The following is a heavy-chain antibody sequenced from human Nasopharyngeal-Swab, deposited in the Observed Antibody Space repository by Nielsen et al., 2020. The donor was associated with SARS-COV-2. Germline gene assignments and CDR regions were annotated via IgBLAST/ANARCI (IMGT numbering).Heavy chain of an antibody. D-gene: IGHD2-15*01. CDR3: ARASTDIVVVVAAITHFDY. CDR1: GGSIRSAGYY. Sequence: SETLSLTCTVSGGSIRSAGYYWSWIRQHPGKGLEWIGYIHYTGSDYYNPSLKSRVTISVDTSKNQFSLKLSSVTAADTAVYYCARASTDIVVVVAAITHFDYWGQGTLVTVSS. V-gene: IGHV4-31*03. J-gene: IGHJ4*02. CDR2: IHYTGSD.